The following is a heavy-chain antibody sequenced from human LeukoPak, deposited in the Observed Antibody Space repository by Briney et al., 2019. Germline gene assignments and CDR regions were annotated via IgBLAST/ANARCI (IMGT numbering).Heavy chain of an antibody. Sequence: GGSLRLSCAASGFTFGSYTMSWVRQAPGKGLEWVSVFGGSDGSTYYADSVKGRFTVSRDISKNTLYLQMNSLRAEDTAVYYCAKHCIGGTCFDYWGQGTLVTVSS. V-gene: IGHV3-23*01. D-gene: IGHD2-15*01. CDR1: GFTFGSYT. CDR3: AKHCIGGTCFDY. CDR2: FGGSDGST. J-gene: IGHJ4*02.